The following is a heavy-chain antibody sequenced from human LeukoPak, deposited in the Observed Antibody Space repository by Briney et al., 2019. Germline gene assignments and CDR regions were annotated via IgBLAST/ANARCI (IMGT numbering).Heavy chain of an antibody. CDR3: ARRIVSVAAIQEGNWLDP. Sequence: SETLSLTCTVSGGSISSYYWSWIRQPPGKGLEWIGYIYYSGGTYYNPSLKSRVIISLDTSKSQFSLKLSSVTAADTAVYYCARRIVSVAAIQEGNWLDPWGQGTLVTVSS. V-gene: IGHV4-59*08. CDR1: GGSISSYY. CDR2: IYYSGGT. J-gene: IGHJ5*02. D-gene: IGHD2-21*02.